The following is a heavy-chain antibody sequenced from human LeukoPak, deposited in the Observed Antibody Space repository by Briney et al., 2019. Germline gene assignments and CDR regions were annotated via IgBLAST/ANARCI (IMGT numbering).Heavy chain of an antibody. CDR1: GFTFSSYA. CDR2: ISGSGGST. CDR3: AKVQDYDFWSGYYGNSYYFDY. V-gene: IGHV3-23*01. J-gene: IGHJ4*02. Sequence: GGSLRLSCAASGFTFSSYAMSWVRQAPGKGLEWVSAISGSGGSTYYADSVKGRFTISRDNSKNTLYLQMNSLRAEDTAVYYCAKVQDYDFWSGYYGNSYYFDYWGQGTLVTVSS. D-gene: IGHD3-3*01.